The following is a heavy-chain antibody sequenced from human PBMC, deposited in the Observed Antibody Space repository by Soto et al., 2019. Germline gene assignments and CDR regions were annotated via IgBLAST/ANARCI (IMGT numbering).Heavy chain of an antibody. CDR2: IYPGDSDT. CDR3: ARLADIVVVPTAIFGFDY. D-gene: IGHD2-2*01. CDR1: GYSFTSYW. J-gene: IGHJ4*02. Sequence: GESLKISCKGSGYSFTSYWIGWVRQMPGKGLEWMGIIYPGDSDTRYSPSFQGQVTISADKSISTAYLQWSSLKASDTAMYYCARLADIVVVPTAIFGFDYWGQGTLVTVSS. V-gene: IGHV5-51*01.